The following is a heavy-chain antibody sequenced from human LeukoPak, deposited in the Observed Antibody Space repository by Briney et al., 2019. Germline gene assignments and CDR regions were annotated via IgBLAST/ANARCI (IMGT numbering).Heavy chain of an antibody. CDR3: AKDADTATIIYWYFDL. Sequence: GGSLRLSCTASGFTLSSFGMHWVRQAPGKGLEWVSVITDDGSNTYYADSVKGRFTISRDNSKNTLYLQLNSLRTEDTAVYYCAKDADTATIIYWYFDLWGRGTLVTVSS. CDR2: ITDDGSNT. D-gene: IGHD5-18*01. V-gene: IGHV3-30*18. J-gene: IGHJ2*01. CDR1: GFTLSSFG.